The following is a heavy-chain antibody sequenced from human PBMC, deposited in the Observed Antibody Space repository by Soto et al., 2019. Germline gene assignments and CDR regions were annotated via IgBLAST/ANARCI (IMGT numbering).Heavy chain of an antibody. J-gene: IGHJ5*02. D-gene: IGHD3-10*01. CDR3: AKDVMVRGVIISNWFDP. CDR1: GFTFDDYA. V-gene: IGHV3-9*01. CDR2: ISWNSGSI. Sequence: EVQLVESGGGLVQPGRSLRLSCAASGFTFDDYAMHWVRQAPGKGLEWVSGISWNSGSIGYADSVKGRFTISRDNAKNSLYLQMNSLRAEDTALYYCAKDVMVRGVIISNWFDPWGQGTLVTVSS.